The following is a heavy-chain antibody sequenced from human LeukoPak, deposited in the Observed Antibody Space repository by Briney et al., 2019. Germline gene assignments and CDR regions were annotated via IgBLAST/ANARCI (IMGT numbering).Heavy chain of an antibody. CDR1: GGSISSYY. D-gene: IGHD1-26*01. Sequence: SETLSLTCTVSGGSISSYYWSWIRQPPGKGLEWIGYLYNSGSTNYSPSLKSRVTISVDTSKNQFSLKLTSVTAADTAVYYCARHGGSYSFDYWGQGTLVTVSS. V-gene: IGHV4-59*08. CDR3: ARHGGSYSFDY. CDR2: LYNSGST. J-gene: IGHJ4*02.